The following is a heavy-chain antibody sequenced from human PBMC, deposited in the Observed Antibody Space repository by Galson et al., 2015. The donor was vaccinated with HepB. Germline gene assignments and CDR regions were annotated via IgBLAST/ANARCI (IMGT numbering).Heavy chain of an antibody. J-gene: IGHJ4*02. V-gene: IGHV5-10-1*01. CDR2: IDPSDSYT. Sequence: QSGAEVKKPGESLRISCKGSGYSFTSYWISWVRQMPGKGLEWMGRIDPSDSYTNYSPSFQGHVTISADKSISTAYLQWSSLKASDTAMYYCARGGGGRYYYDSSGYHIDYWGQGTLVTVSS. CDR3: ARGGGGRYYYDSSGYHIDY. D-gene: IGHD3-22*01. CDR1: GYSFTSYW.